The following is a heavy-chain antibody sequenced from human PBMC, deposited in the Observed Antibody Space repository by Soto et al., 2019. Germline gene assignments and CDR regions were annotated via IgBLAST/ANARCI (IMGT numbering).Heavy chain of an antibody. J-gene: IGHJ5*01. D-gene: IGHD3-10*01. V-gene: IGHV4-30-4*01. Sequence: QVQLQESGPGLVKPSQTLSLTCTVSGGSISSGDYYWSWIRQPPGKGLEWIGYIYYSGSTYYNPSLKSRATISVDTSPNQFSLQLLSVTAAHTAVYYCATAHGSVFFVSWGQATLVTVSS. CDR1: GGSISSGDYY. CDR2: IYYSGST. CDR3: ATAHGSVFFVS.